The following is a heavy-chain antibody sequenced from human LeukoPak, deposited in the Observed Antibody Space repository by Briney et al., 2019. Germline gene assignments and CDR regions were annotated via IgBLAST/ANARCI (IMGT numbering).Heavy chain of an antibody. Sequence: SETLSLTCTVSGGPISSSSYYWGWIRQPPGKGLEWIGSIYYSGSTYYNPSLKSRVTISVDTSKNQFSLKLSSVTAADTAVYYCARQVLYCSSTSCYVAEYDYRGQGTLVTVSS. CDR3: ARQVLYCSSTSCYVAEYDY. J-gene: IGHJ4*02. V-gene: IGHV4-39*01. CDR1: GGPISSSSYY. D-gene: IGHD2-2*01. CDR2: IYYSGST.